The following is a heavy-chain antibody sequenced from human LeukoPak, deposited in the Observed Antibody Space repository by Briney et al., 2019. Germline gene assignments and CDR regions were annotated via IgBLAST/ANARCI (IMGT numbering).Heavy chain of an antibody. J-gene: IGHJ5*01. CDR1: GFTVSVNY. V-gene: IGHV3-66*02. Sequence: GGSLRLSCAASGFTVSVNYLSWVRQAPGKGLEWVSVIESSGTTYYADSVKGRLTISRDNSKDTVYLQMNSLRPEDTAIYYCVRGRPREDTWFDPWGQGTLVTVSS. CDR3: VRGRPREDTWFDP. CDR2: IESSGTT. D-gene: IGHD1-26*01.